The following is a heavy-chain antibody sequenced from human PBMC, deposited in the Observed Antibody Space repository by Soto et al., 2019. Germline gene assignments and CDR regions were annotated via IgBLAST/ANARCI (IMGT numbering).Heavy chain of an antibody. CDR2: ISSSSSYI. CDR3: AREYYDILTGYYNVPWFDP. D-gene: IGHD3-9*01. Sequence: PGGSLRLSCAASGFTFSSYSMNWVRQAPWKGLEWVSSISSSSSYIYYADSVKGRFTISRDNAKNSLYLQMNSLRDEDTAVYYRAREYYDILTGYYNVPWFDPWGQGTLVTVSS. J-gene: IGHJ5*02. V-gene: IGHV3-21*01. CDR1: GFTFSSYS.